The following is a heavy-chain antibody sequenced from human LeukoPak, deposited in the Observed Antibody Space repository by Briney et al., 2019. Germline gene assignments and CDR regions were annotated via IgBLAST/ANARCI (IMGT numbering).Heavy chain of an antibody. CDR1: GGSIRSYY. Sequence: PSETLSLTCTVSGGSIRSYYWSWIRQPPGKGLEWIGYIYYSGSTNYNPSLKSRVTISVDTSKNQFSLKLSSVTAADTAVYYCARGVRGLFDYWGQGTLVTVSS. J-gene: IGHJ4*02. CDR3: ARGVRGLFDY. V-gene: IGHV4-59*01. CDR2: IYYSGST.